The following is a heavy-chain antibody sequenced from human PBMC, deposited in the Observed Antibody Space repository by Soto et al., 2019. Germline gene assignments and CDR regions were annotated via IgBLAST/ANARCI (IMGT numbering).Heavy chain of an antibody. V-gene: IGHV1-18*01. CDR3: ARDQGDSSSWYYAFDI. D-gene: IGHD6-13*01. CDR2: ISAYNGNT. J-gene: IGHJ3*02. CDR1: GYTFTSYG. Sequence: ASVKVSCKASGYTFTSYGISWVRQAPGQGLEWMGWISAYNGNTNYAQKLQGRVTMTTDTSTSTAYMELRSLRSDDTAVYYCARDQGDSSSWYYAFDIWGQGTMVTVSS.